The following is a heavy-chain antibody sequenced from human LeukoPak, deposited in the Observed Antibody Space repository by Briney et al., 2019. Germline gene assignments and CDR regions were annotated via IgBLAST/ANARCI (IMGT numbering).Heavy chain of an antibody. V-gene: IGHV4-39*01. CDR1: GGSISSSSYY. D-gene: IGHD6-13*01. CDR3: ARHVYSSSWFDY. CDR2: IYYSGST. Sequence: PSETLSLTCTVSGGSISSSSYYWGWIRQPPGKGLEWIGSIYYSGSTYYNPSLKSRVTISVDTSKNQLSPKLSSVTAADTAVYYCARHVYSSSWFDYWGQGTLVTVSS. J-gene: IGHJ4*02.